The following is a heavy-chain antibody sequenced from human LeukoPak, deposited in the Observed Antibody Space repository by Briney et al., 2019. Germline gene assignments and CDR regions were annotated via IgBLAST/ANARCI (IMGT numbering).Heavy chain of an antibody. CDR2: ISSSGSTI. CDR3: ARDLFSSIAVSTYYGMDV. J-gene: IGHJ6*02. Sequence: PGGSLRLSCAASGFTFSSYEMNWVRQAPGKGLEWVSYISSSGSTIYYADSVKGRFTISRDNAKNSLYLQMNSLRAEDTAVYYCARDLFSSIAVSTYYGMDVWGQGTTVTVSS. D-gene: IGHD2-15*01. V-gene: IGHV3-48*03. CDR1: GFTFSSYE.